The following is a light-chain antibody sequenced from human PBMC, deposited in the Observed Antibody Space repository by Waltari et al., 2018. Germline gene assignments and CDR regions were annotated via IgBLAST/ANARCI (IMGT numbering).Light chain of an antibody. V-gene: IGKV3-20*01. Sequence: ELVLTQSPGPLSLSPGERATLSCRASQAVSRFLAWYQQKPGQAPRLLIYDTSTRATGIPDRFSGSGSGTDFSLTISRLEPEDFAVYYCQKYGSLPATFGQGTKVEIK. J-gene: IGKJ1*01. CDR3: QKYGSLPAT. CDR2: DTS. CDR1: QAVSRF.